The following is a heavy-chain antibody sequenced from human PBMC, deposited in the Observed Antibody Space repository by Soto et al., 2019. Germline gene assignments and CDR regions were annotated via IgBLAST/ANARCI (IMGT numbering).Heavy chain of an antibody. V-gene: IGHV3-48*02. Sequence: GGSLRLSCAASGFTFSSYSMNWVRQAPGKGLEWVSYISSSSSTIYYADSVKGRFTISRDNAKNSLYLQMNSLRDEDTAVYYCARDSSPGLYYDFWSGPKWFDPWGQGTLVTVSS. CDR2: ISSSSSTI. CDR3: ARDSSPGLYYDFWSGPKWFDP. J-gene: IGHJ5*02. D-gene: IGHD3-3*01. CDR1: GFTFSSYS.